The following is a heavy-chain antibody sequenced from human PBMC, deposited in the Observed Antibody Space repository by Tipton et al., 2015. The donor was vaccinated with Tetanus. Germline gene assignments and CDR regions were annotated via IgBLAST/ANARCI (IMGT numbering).Heavy chain of an antibody. CDR3: ARHSGSYPFDY. J-gene: IGHJ4*02. V-gene: IGHV4-59*08. D-gene: IGHD1-26*01. CDR1: GGSLNNYY. CDR2: IHYSGRT. Sequence: TLSLTCAVDGGSLNNYYWAWFRQPPGKGLEWIAYIHYSGRTNYNPSLKSRVTISLATSENQFSLTLSSVTAADTAVYYCARHSGSYPFDYWGQGTLVTVSS.